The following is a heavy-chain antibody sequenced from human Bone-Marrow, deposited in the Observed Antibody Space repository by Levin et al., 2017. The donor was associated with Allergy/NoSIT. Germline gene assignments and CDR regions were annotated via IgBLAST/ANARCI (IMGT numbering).Heavy chain of an antibody. CDR1: GYTFTGYY. D-gene: IGHD3-22*01. Sequence: GESLKISCKASGYTFTGYYMHWVRQAPGQGLEWMGWINPNSGGTNYAQKFQGRVTMTRDTSISTAYMELSRLRSDDTAVYYCARDLSNYDSTPSGDTWGQGTLVTVSS. J-gene: IGHJ4*02. CDR2: INPNSGGT. CDR3: ARDLSNYDSTPSGDT. V-gene: IGHV1-2*02.